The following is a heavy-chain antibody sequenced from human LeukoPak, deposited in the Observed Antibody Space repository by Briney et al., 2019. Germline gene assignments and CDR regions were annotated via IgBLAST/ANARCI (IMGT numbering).Heavy chain of an antibody. Sequence: PSETLSLTCTVSGGSISSGDYYWSWIRQPPGKGLEGIGYIYYSGSTYYNPSLKSRVTISVDTSKTQFSLKLSSVTAADTAVYYCARDSTIRGYSGYDFPGYGMDVWGQGTTVTVSS. CDR3: ARDSTIRGYSGYDFPGYGMDV. D-gene: IGHD5-12*01. J-gene: IGHJ6*02. CDR1: GGSISSGDYY. CDR2: IYYSGST. V-gene: IGHV4-30-4*01.